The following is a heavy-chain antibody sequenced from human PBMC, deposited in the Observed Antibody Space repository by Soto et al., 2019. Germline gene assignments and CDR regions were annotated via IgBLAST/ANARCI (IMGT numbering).Heavy chain of an antibody. CDR3: ARVLRSGYLAYFYYDMDV. D-gene: IGHD5-12*01. CDR2: IYPVDSDT. CDR1: GYDFTSYW. Sequence: PGESLKISCKGSGYDFTSYWIGWVRQMPWKGLEWMGIIYPVDSDTRYSPSFQGQVTISADKSISTAYLKWSSLKASDTAMYYCARVLRSGYLAYFYYDMDVWGQGTTVTVSS. J-gene: IGHJ6*02. V-gene: IGHV5-51*01.